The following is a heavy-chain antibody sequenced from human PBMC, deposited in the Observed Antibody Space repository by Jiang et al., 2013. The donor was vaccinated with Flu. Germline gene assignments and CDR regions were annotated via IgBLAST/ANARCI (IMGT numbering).Heavy chain of an antibody. D-gene: IGHD3-22*01. Sequence: GSGLVKPSETLSLTCTVSGGSISSSSYYWGWIRQPPGKGLEWIGSIYYSGSTYYNPSLKSRVTISVDTSENQFSLKLSSVTAADTAVYYCATRNNIVVVIDYWGQGTLVTVSS. CDR3: ATRNNIVVVIDY. CDR1: GGSISSSSYY. J-gene: IGHJ4*02. V-gene: IGHV4-39*01. CDR2: IYYSGST.